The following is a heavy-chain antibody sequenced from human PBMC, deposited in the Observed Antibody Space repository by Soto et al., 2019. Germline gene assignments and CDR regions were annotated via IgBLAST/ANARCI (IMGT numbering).Heavy chain of an antibody. CDR2: IIPIFGTA. V-gene: IGHV1-69*13. D-gene: IGHD3-22*01. CDR3: ATAPYYYDSSGYYQYAY. Sequence: GASVKVSCEASGGSFGSYAISWGRQAPGQGLEWMGGIIPIFGTANYAQKFQGRVTITADESTSTAYMELSSLRSEDTAVYYCATAPYYYDSSGYYQYAYWGQGTLVTVSS. J-gene: IGHJ4*02. CDR1: GGSFGSYA.